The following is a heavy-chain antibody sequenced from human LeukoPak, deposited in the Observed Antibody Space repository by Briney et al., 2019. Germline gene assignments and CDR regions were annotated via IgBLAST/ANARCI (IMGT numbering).Heavy chain of an antibody. Sequence: SCKASGYTFTGYYMHWVRQAPGKGLEWVSVIYSGGSTYYADSVKGRFTISRDNSKNTLYLQMNSLRVEDTAVYYCARDTWAYYMDVWGKGTTVTISS. J-gene: IGHJ6*03. CDR1: GYTFTGYY. V-gene: IGHV3-53*01. CDR3: ARDTWAYYMDV. CDR2: IYSGGST. D-gene: IGHD2/OR15-2a*01.